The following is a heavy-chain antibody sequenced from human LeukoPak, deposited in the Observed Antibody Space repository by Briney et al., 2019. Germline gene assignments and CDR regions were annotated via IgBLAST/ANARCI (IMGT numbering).Heavy chain of an antibody. D-gene: IGHD6-19*01. Sequence: PGGSLRLSCATSGFTFSSYGMNWVRQAPGKGLEGVAFIQYDGRNKKYADSVKGRFTISRDNSKNTVYLQMNSLRPEDTAVYYCVKGRLRVAVAGTPFDDWGQGTLVTVSS. CDR1: GFTFSSYG. CDR3: VKGRLRVAVAGTPFDD. J-gene: IGHJ4*02. V-gene: IGHV3-30*02. CDR2: IQYDGRNK.